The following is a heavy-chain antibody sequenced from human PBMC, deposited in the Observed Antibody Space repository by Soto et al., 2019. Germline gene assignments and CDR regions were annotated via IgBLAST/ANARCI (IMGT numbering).Heavy chain of an antibody. CDR1: GGSISSYY. D-gene: IGHD2-2*02. CDR3: ARDSRIYDY. J-gene: IGHJ4*02. Sequence: SETLSLTCTVSGGSISSYYWSWIRQPPGKGLEWIGYIYYSGSTNYNPSLKSRVTISVDTSKNQFSLKLSSVTAADTAVYYCARDSRIYDYWGQGTLVNVSS. CDR2: IYYSGST. V-gene: IGHV4-59*01.